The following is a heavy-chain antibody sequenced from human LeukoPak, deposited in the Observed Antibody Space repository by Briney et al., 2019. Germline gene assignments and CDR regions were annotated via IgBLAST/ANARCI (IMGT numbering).Heavy chain of an antibody. V-gene: IGHV3-23*01. CDR3: AKDGILPNPLNWFDP. D-gene: IGHD1-14*01. CDR2: ISGSGGST. CDR1: GFTFSSYA. J-gene: IGHJ5*02. Sequence: PGGSLRLSCAASGFTFSSYAMSWVRQAPGKGLERVSAISGSGGSTYYADSVKGRFTISRDNSKNTLYLQMNSLRAEDTAVYYCAKDGILPNPLNWFDPWGQGTLVTVSS.